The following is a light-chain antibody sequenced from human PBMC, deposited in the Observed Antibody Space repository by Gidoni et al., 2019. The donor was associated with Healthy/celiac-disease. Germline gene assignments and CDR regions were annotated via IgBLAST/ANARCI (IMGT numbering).Light chain of an antibody. CDR1: SSNIGSNY. CDR3: AAWDDSLSGPWV. Sequence: VTISCSGSSSNIGSNYVYWYQQLPGTAPKLLIYRNNQRPSGVPDRFSGSKSGTSASLAISGLRSEDEADYYCAAWDDSLSGPWVFGGGTKLTVL. CDR2: RNN. J-gene: IGLJ3*02. V-gene: IGLV1-47*01.